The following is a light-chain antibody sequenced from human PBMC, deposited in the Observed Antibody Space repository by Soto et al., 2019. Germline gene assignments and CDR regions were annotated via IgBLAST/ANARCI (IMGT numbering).Light chain of an antibody. V-gene: IGKV1-6*01. Sequence: IQMTQSPSSLSASVGDRVTITCRASQGIRNDLGWYQQKPGKAPKLLIYAASDLEAEVPSRFSGSGSGTDFTLTISSLQAEDFATYYCLQDHNYQWTFGQGTKVDIK. J-gene: IGKJ2*02. CDR3: LQDHNYQWT. CDR1: QGIRND. CDR2: AAS.